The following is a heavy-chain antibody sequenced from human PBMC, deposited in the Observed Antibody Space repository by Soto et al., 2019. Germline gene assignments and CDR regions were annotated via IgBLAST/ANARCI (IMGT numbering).Heavy chain of an antibody. CDR2: IYSGGST. CDR1: GFTVSSNY. CDR3: ARDYDYGGIDY. Sequence: GGSLRLSCAASGFTVSSNYMSWVRQAPGKGLEWVSVIYSGGSTYYADSVKGRVTISRDNSKNTLYLQMNSLRGEDTAVYYCARDYDYGGIDYWGQGTLVTVSS. V-gene: IGHV3-66*01. J-gene: IGHJ4*02. D-gene: IGHD4-17*01.